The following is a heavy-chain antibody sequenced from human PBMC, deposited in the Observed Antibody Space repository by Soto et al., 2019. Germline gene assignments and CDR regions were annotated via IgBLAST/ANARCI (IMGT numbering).Heavy chain of an antibody. J-gene: IGHJ4*02. CDR1: GYIFTNYD. V-gene: IGHV1-8*01. Sequence: QVQLVQSGAEVREPGASVKVSCKASGYIFTNYDINWVRQATGQGPEWRGWMSPNNGDTGYAQKFQGRVTMTRDTSISTAYMELSSLRSEDTAVYYCARGVDAGVDYWGQGILVTVSS. CDR3: ARGVDAGVDY. CDR2: MSPNNGDT. D-gene: IGHD2-15*01.